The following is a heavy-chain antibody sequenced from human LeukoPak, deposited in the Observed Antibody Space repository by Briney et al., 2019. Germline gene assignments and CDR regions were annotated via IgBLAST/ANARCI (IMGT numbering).Heavy chain of an antibody. J-gene: IGHJ5*02. V-gene: IGHV4-59*06. CDR1: GFTVSSNY. CDR3: ARGVDIAAVWFDP. Sequence: GSLRLSCAASGFTVSSNYMSWVRQAPGKGLEWIGYIYYSGSTYYNPSLKSRVTISVDTSKNQFSLKLSSVTAADTAVYYCARGVDIAAVWFDPWGQGTLVTVSS. CDR2: IYYSGST. D-gene: IGHD6-6*01.